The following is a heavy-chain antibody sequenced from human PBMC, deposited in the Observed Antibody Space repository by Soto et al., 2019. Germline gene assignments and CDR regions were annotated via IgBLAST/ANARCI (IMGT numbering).Heavy chain of an antibody. D-gene: IGHD1-26*01. V-gene: IGHV2-5*02. CDR3: AHAYGGRSLY. CDR2: IYWDDAK. J-gene: IGHJ4*02. Sequence: QITLKESGPTLVEPTQTLTLTCTFSGFSLSTNRVGVGWIRQPPGKALEWLAVIYWDDAKTYRPSLKSRLTITKDTSKNQVALTMTNMDPVDTATYYCAHAYGGRSLYWGQGTLVTVSS. CDR1: GFSLSTNRVG.